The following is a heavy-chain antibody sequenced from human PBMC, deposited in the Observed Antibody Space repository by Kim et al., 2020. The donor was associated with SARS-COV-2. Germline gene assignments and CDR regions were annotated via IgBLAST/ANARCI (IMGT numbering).Heavy chain of an antibody. CDR2: IKQDGSEK. CDR3: ARDYCSSTSCYNPLDY. J-gene: IGHJ4*02. CDR1: GFTFSSYW. D-gene: IGHD2-2*02. V-gene: IGHV3-7*03. Sequence: GGSLRLSCAASGFTFSSYWMSWVRQAPGKGLEWVANIKQDGSEKYYVDSVKGRFTISRDNAKNSLYLQMNSLRAEDTAVYYCARDYCSSTSCYNPLDYWGQGTLVTVSS.